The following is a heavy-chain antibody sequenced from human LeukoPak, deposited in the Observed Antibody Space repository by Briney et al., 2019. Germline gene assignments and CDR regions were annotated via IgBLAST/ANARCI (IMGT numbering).Heavy chain of an antibody. D-gene: IGHD5-18*01. CDR2: ISGSGGST. Sequence: GGSLRLSCAASGFTFSSYAMSWVRQAPGKGLEWVSAISGSGGSTYYADSVKGRFTISRDNSKNTLYPQLNSLRAEDTAVYYCAKGSLRGQLWFGYDYWGQGTLVTVSS. CDR3: AKGSLRGQLWFGYDY. J-gene: IGHJ4*02. V-gene: IGHV3-23*01. CDR1: GFTFSSYA.